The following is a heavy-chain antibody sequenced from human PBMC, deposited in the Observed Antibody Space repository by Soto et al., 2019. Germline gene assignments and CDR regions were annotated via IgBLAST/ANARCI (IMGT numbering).Heavy chain of an antibody. Sequence: QVQLVESGGGVVQPGRSLRLSCAASGFTFSSYGMHWVRQAPGKGLEWVAVIWYDGSNKYYADSVKGRFTISRDNSKNTLYLHMNSLRAEDTAVYYCADTFLANWGQGTLVTVSS. CDR2: IWYDGSNK. D-gene: IGHD3-3*01. CDR1: GFTFSSYG. CDR3: ADTFLAN. J-gene: IGHJ4*02. V-gene: IGHV3-33*01.